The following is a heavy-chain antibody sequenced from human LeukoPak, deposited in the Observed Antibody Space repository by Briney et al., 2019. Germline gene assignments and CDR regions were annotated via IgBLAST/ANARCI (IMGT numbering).Heavy chain of an antibody. CDR3: VRGYDSSGPFDN. J-gene: IGHJ4*02. D-gene: IGHD3-22*01. V-gene: IGHV4-34*01. CDR1: GGSFSGYY. CDR2: INHSGST. Sequence: SETLSLTCAVYGGSFSGYYWSWIRQPPGKGLEWIGEINHSGSTNYNPSLKSRVTISVDTSKNQFSLKLSSVTAADTAVYFCVRGYDSSGPFDNWGQGTLVTVSS.